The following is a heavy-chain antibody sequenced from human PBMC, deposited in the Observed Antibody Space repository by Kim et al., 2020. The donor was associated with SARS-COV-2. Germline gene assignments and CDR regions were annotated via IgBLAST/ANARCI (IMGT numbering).Heavy chain of an antibody. V-gene: IGHV1-18*01. D-gene: IGHD3-22*01. CDR2: ISASSGNT. J-gene: IGHJ4*02. Sequence: ASVKVSCKASGYTFSNYDINWVRQVPGQGLEWVGWISASSGNTNSAQRLQGRVTMTTDTSTSTAYLELRSLRSDDTAIYYCARDVYPTSSSYYYDFEYWCQGTLVTVSS. CDR3: ARDVYPTSSSYYYDFEY. CDR1: GYTFSNYD.